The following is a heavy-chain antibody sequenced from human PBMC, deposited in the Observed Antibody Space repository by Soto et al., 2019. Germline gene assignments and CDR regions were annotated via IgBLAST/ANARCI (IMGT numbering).Heavy chain of an antibody. CDR2: IIPIFGTA. J-gene: IGHJ4*02. CDR3: AHGCSGGSCLKGFDY. D-gene: IGHD2-15*01. V-gene: IGHV1-69*13. Sequence: ASVKVSCKASGGTFSSYAISWVRQAPGQGLEWMGGIIPIFGTANYAQKFQGRVTITANESTSTAYMELSSLRSEDTAVYYCAHGCSGGSCLKGFDYWGQGTLVTVSS. CDR1: GGTFSSYA.